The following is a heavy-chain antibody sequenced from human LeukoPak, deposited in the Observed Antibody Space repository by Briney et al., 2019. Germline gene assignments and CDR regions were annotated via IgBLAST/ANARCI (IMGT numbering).Heavy chain of an antibody. CDR3: AKDDAWVRYQD. J-gene: IGHJ4*02. CDR1: EFSVGSNY. Sequence: GGSLRLSCAASEFSVGSNYMTWVRQAPGKGLEWVSLIYSGGSTYYADSVKGRFTISRDNSKNTLDLQMNSLRAEDTAVYYCAKDDAWVRYQDWGQGTLVTVSS. D-gene: IGHD5-12*01. CDR2: IYSGGST. V-gene: IGHV3-66*01.